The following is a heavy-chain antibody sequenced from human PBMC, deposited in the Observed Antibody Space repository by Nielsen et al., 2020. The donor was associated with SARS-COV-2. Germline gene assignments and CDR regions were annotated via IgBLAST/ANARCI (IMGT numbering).Heavy chain of an antibody. Sequence: GESLKISCAASGFTFSSYAMHWVRQAPGKGLEWVAVISYDGSNKYYADSVKGRFTISRDNSKNTLYLQMNSLRAEDTAVYYCARGQSVDGYGPDGTYYYYYYGMDVWGPGTTVPVSS. J-gene: IGHJ6*02. V-gene: IGHV3-30*04. CDR1: GFTFSSYA. CDR2: ISYDGSNK. CDR3: ARGQSVDGYGPDGTYYYYYYGMDV. D-gene: IGHD4-17*01.